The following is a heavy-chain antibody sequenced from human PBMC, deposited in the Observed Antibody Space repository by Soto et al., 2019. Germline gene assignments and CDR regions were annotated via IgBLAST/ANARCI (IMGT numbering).Heavy chain of an antibody. D-gene: IGHD1-26*01. Sequence: EVQLVESGGALVEPGGSLRLSCAASGFTFNNARMSWGRQAPGKGLDWVGRIDGGKTDFAAPVEARFTFSGDGSRNTLFLQMNSLKTEDAGVYYCTSNAAATVGTLSYWGQGTLVTVSS. J-gene: IGHJ4*02. CDR1: GFTFNNAR. CDR2: IDGGKT. CDR3: TSNAAATVGTLSY. V-gene: IGHV3-15*02.